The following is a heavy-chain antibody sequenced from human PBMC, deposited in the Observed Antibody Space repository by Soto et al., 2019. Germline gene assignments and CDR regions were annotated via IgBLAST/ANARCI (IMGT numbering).Heavy chain of an antibody. CDR3: ARVGEKKPVLDWFDP. Sequence: EVQLVESGGGLVQPGRSLRLSCAASGFTFDDYAMHWVRQAPGKGLEWVSGISWNSGSIGYADSVKGRFTISRDNAKNSLYLQMNSLRAEDTALYYCARVGEKKPVLDWFDPWGQGTLVTVSS. J-gene: IGHJ5*02. CDR2: ISWNSGSI. V-gene: IGHV3-9*01. CDR1: GFTFDDYA. D-gene: IGHD3-10*01.